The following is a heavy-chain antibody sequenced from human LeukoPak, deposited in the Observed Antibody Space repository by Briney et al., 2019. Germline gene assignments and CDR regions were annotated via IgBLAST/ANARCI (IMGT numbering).Heavy chain of an antibody. CDR1: GFTFSSYS. Sequence: RPGGSLRLSCAASGFTFSSYSMNWVRQAPGKGLEWVSYISSSSSTIYYADSVKGRFTISRDNAKNSLYLQMNSLRAEDTAVYYCAREGYGSGSYYNQDLDYYDMDVWGQGTTVTVSS. CDR3: AREGYGSGSYYNQDLDYYDMDV. CDR2: ISSSSSTI. J-gene: IGHJ6*02. V-gene: IGHV3-48*01. D-gene: IGHD3-10*01.